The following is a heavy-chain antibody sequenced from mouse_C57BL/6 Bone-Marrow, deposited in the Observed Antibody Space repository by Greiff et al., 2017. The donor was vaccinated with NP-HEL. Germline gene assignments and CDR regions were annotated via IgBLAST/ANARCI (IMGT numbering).Heavy chain of an antibody. D-gene: IGHD1-1*01. CDR3: ARILRGYFDD. CDR2: INPGSGGT. J-gene: IGHJ2*01. V-gene: IGHV1-54*01. CDR1: GYAFTNYL. Sequence: QVQLQQSGAELVRPGTSVKVSCKASGYAFTNYLIEWVKQRPGQGLEWIGVINPGSGGTNYNEKFKGKATLTADKSSSTAYMQLSSLTSEDSAVYFCARILRGYFDDWGQGTTLTVSS.